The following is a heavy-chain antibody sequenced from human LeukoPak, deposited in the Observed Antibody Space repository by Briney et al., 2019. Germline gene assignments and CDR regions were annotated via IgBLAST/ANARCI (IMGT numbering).Heavy chain of an antibody. V-gene: IGHV3-30*02. J-gene: IGHJ4*02. CDR3: AKRRGELSPDY. D-gene: IGHD3-16*02. CDR2: IRSDGNNK. CDR1: GFTFDSCG. Sequence: GGSLRLSCAASGFTFDSCGMHWVRQAPGKGLEWVAFIRSDGNNKYYADSVKGRVTISRDNSKNTLYLQMNSLRAEDTAVYYCAKRRGELSPDYWGQGTLVTVSS.